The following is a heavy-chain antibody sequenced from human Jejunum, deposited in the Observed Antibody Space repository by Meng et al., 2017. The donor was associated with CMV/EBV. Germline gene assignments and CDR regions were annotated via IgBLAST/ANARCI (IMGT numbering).Heavy chain of an antibody. CDR1: GFTFNQIA. Sequence: SGFTFNQIAMSWVRQAPRKGLEWLSYISSSGDRTYYADSIKGRFIVSRDNANNLLYLHLHNLRDEDTAVYYCTNNLGQWLSWFAPWGQGTLVTVSS. CDR2: ISSSGDRT. V-gene: IGHV3-48*03. CDR3: TNNLGQWLSWFAP. D-gene: IGHD6-19*01. J-gene: IGHJ5*02.